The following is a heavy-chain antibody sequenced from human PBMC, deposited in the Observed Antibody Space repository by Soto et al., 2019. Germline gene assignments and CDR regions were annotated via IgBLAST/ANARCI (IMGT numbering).Heavy chain of an antibody. CDR3: ARIGSGWYTGGYFDY. Sequence: EVQLVESGGGLVQPGGSLRLSCAASGFTFSSYWMHWVRQAPGKGLVWLSRINSDGSSTSYADSVKGRFTISRDNAKNTLYLQMNSLRAEDTAVYYCARIGSGWYTGGYFDYWGQGTLVTVSS. CDR2: INSDGSST. D-gene: IGHD6-19*01. J-gene: IGHJ4*02. V-gene: IGHV3-74*01. CDR1: GFTFSSYW.